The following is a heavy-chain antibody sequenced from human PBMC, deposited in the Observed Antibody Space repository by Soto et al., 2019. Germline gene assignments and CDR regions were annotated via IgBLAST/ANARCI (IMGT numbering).Heavy chain of an antibody. V-gene: IGHV3-74*03. CDR2: SNSDASTT. Sequence: PGGSLRLSCTASGFPFSSYWMHWVRQAPGKGLVWISRSNSDASTTTYADSVKGRFTISRDNAENTLFLQTNSLRVDDTAVYYCARGYYGSEGTEYFQLWGRGT. J-gene: IGHJ1*01. CDR1: GFPFSSYW. D-gene: IGHD3-10*01. CDR3: ARGYYGSEGTEYFQL.